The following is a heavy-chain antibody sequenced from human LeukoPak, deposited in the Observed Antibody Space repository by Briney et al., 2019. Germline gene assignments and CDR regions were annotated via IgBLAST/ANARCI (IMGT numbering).Heavy chain of an antibody. CDR3: ASSQGYCTNGVCSGIDP. Sequence: SETLSLTCTVSGGSISSSSYYWGWIRQPPGKGLEWIGSIYYSGSTYYNPSLKSRVTISVDTSKNQFSLKLSSVTAADTAVYYCASSQGYCTNGVCSGIDPWGQGTLVTVSS. CDR1: GGSISSSSYY. CDR2: IYYSGST. J-gene: IGHJ5*02. D-gene: IGHD2-8*01. V-gene: IGHV4-39*07.